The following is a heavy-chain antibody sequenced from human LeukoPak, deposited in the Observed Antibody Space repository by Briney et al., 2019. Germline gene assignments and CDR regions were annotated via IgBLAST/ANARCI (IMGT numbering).Heavy chain of an antibody. J-gene: IGHJ3*02. V-gene: IGHV1-69*13. Sequence: ASVKVSCKASGYTFTNYYMNWVRQAPGQGLEWMGGIIPIFGTANYAQKFQGRVTITADESTSTAYMELSSLRSEDTAVYYCAREEREYCGGDCNDAFDIWGQGTMVTVSS. CDR3: AREEREYCGGDCNDAFDI. D-gene: IGHD2-21*02. CDR2: IIPIFGTA. CDR1: GYTFTNYY.